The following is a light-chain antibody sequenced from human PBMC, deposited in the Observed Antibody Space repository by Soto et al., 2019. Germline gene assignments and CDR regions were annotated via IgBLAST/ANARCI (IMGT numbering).Light chain of an antibody. J-gene: IGKJ2*01. Sequence: EIVLTQSPGTLSLSPGERATLSCRASQSVSSSYLAGYQQKPGQAPRLLIYGASSRATGIPDRFSGSGPGTDFTLPISRLEPEEFAVYYCQQYGSSPSYTFGQGTKLEIK. CDR3: QQYGSSPSYT. V-gene: IGKV3-20*01. CDR2: GAS. CDR1: QSVSSSY.